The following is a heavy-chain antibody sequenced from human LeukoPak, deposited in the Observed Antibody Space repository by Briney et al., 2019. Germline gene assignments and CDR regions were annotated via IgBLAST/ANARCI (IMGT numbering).Heavy chain of an antibody. CDR1: GFSFSNDA. CDR3: AKGPQLYIGSHPAY. J-gene: IGHJ4*02. Sequence: PGGSLRLSCAASGFSFSNDAMTWVRQAPGKGLEWVSTVTGSDDTTYYTDSVKGRFTISRDHSKNMLHLQMNSLGVEDTAIYYFAKGPQLYIGSHPAYGGQGTRVPVSS. CDR2: VTGSDDTT. D-gene: IGHD2-15*01. V-gene: IGHV3-23*01.